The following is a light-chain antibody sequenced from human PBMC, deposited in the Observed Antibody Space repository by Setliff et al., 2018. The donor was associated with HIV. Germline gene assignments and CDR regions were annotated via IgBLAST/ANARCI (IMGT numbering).Light chain of an antibody. V-gene: IGLV2-14*01. Sequence: QSALAQPASVSGSPGQSITISCTGSSSDVGGYNYVSWYQQHPGKAPKLMISEVSNRPSGVSNRFSGSKSGNTASLTISGLRAEDEADYYCSSYTSTNNFVFGGGTK. CDR2: EVS. J-gene: IGLJ2*01. CDR3: SSYTSTNNFV. CDR1: SSDVGGYNY.